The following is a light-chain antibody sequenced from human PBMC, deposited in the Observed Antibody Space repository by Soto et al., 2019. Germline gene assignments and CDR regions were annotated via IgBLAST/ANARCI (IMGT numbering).Light chain of an antibody. V-gene: IGLV2-14*01. CDR2: DVS. CDR1: SSDVGGYNY. CDR3: SSYTSSSTLV. J-gene: IGLJ1*01. Sequence: QSVLTQPASVPGSPGQSITISCTGTSSDVGGYNYVSWYQQHPGKAPKLMIYDVSNRPSGVSNRFSGSKSGNTASLTISGLQVEDEADYYCSSYTSSSTLVFGTGTKVTVL.